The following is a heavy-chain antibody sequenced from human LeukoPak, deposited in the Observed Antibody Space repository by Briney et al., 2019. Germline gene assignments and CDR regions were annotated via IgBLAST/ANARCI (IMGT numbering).Heavy chain of an antibody. V-gene: IGHV3-48*03. Sequence: PGGSLRLSCAASGFTFSSYEMNWVRQAPGKGLEWISYISSSGTTIHYADSVKGRFSISRDIAKNSVYLQMNSLRAEDTAVYYCARLEYSSSWYFDYWGQGTLVTVSS. CDR3: ARLEYSSSWYFDY. J-gene: IGHJ4*02. CDR2: ISSSGTTI. CDR1: GFTFSSYE. D-gene: IGHD6-13*01.